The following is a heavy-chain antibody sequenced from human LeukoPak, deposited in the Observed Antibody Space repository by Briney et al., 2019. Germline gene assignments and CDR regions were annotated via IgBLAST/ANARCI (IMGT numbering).Heavy chain of an antibody. V-gene: IGHV3-72*01. CDR2: SRNKANRYTT. CDR1: GFTFSDHY. Sequence: GGSLRLSCAASGFTFSDHYMDWVRQAPGKGLEWVGRSRNKANRYTTEYAASVQGRFTISRDDSKNSLYLQMNNLKTEDTAVYHCARNYYMDVWGKGTTVTVSS. J-gene: IGHJ6*03. CDR3: ARNYYMDV.